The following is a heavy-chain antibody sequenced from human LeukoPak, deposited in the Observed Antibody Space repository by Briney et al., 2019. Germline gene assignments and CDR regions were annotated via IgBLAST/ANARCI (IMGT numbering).Heavy chain of an antibody. Sequence: PGGSLRLSCVASGFGLSGSGMTWVRQAPGKGLEWISYISVSGGIIYYADSVKGRFTISRDNAKNSLYLQMDSLRGEDTAVYYCATGGVHYYDSSADYWGQGTLVTVSS. CDR2: ISVSGGII. V-gene: IGHV3-21*05. D-gene: IGHD3-22*01. J-gene: IGHJ4*02. CDR3: ATGGVHYYDSSADY. CDR1: GFGLSGSG.